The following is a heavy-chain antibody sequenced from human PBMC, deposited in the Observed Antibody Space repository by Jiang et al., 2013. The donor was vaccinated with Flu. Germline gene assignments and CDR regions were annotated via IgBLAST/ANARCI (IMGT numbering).Heavy chain of an antibody. V-gene: IGHV3-30*04. CDR2: ISYDGRNK. J-gene: IGHJ4*02. Sequence: RSLRLSCAASGFTFSSYAMHWVRQAPGKGLEGVAIISYDGRNKYYADSVKGRFTISRDNSKNTLYLQMNSLRAEDTAVYYCARVLGIQWEQNYFDYWGQGTLVTVSS. CDR3: ARVLGIQWEQNYFDY. D-gene: IGHD1-26*01. CDR1: GFTFSSYA.